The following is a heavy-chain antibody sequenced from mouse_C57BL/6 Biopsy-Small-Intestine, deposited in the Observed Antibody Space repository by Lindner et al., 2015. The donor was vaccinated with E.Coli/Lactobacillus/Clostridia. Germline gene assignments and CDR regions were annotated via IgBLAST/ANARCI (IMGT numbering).Heavy chain of an antibody. Sequence: VQLQESGPELVKPGASVKVSCKASGYAFTDYYMTWVKQSHGESLEWIGRVNPSTGTTTYNQKFKGKATLTVDKSLSTAYMQLNSLTSEDSAVFYCARGGLPDYWGQGTTLTVSS. CDR2: VNPSTGTT. D-gene: IGHD6-2*01. CDR3: ARGGLPDY. CDR1: GYAFTDYY. V-gene: IGHV1-42*01. J-gene: IGHJ2*01.